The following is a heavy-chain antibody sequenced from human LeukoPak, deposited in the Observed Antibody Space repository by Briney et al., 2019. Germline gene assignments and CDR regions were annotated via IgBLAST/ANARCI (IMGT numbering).Heavy chain of an antibody. D-gene: IGHD5-12*01. J-gene: IGHJ5*02. Sequence: GGSLRLSCAASGFTFTAYAMSWVRQDPRAGLEWVSGITGSGGHTVYADSVKGRFTISRDNSRNTLFLQMNSLRVDDTAVYYCAMDPNRDYIGATSFDPWGRGTLVTVSS. CDR2: ITGSGGHT. CDR3: AMDPNRDYIGATSFDP. V-gene: IGHV3-23*01. CDR1: GFTFTAYA.